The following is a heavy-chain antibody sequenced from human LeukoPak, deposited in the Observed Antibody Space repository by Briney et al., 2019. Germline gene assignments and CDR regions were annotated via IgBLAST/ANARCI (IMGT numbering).Heavy chain of an antibody. D-gene: IGHD5-18*01. CDR1: DGPISTYY. CDR3: AXGYRSXXY. Sequence: SETLSLTCTVSDGPISTYYWNWIRQNPGKGLEWIAFINXSGXXXYXPSLKSRVTISIDTSKNQFSLKLHSVTAADSAMYYCAXGYRSXXYWGQGTLVTVSS. V-gene: IGHV4-59*01. J-gene: IGHJ4*02. CDR2: INXSGXX.